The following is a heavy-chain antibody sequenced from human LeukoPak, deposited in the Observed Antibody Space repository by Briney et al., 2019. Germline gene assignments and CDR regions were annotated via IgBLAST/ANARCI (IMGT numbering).Heavy chain of an antibody. J-gene: IGHJ4*02. CDR1: GFTFSSYG. CDR3: ARDRSTTHFDY. V-gene: IGHV3-33*01. Sequence: GSLSRSCAASGFTFSSYGMHWVRQAPGKGLEWVAMVWYDGSNTYYADSVKGRFTISRDNSKNTLFLQMDSLRAEDTAVYYCARDRSTTHFDYWGQGTRVTLSS. CDR2: VWYDGSNT. D-gene: IGHD5/OR15-5a*01.